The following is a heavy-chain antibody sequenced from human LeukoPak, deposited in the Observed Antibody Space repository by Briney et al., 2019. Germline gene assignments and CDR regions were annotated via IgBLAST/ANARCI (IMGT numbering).Heavy chain of an antibody. V-gene: IGHV1-18*04. CDR2: ISAYNGNT. CDR1: GYTFTSYG. CDR3: ARDHYTNYYYYGMDV. Sequence: ASVKVSCTASGYTFTSYGISWVRQAPGQGREWMGWISAYNGNTNYAQKLQGRVTMITDTSTSTAYVELRSRRSDDTAVYYCARDHYTNYYYYGMDVWGKGTTVTVSS. D-gene: IGHD4-11*01. J-gene: IGHJ6*04.